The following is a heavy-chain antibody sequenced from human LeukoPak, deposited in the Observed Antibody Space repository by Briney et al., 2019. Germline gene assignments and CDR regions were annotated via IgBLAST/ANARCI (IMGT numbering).Heavy chain of an antibody. CDR3: ARSPISAGWFDP. CDR2: INWNGGST. V-gene: IGHV3-20*04. Sequence: PGGSLRLSCAASGFTFSNHAMSWVRQAPGKGLEWVSGINWNGGSTGYADSVKGRFTISRDNAKNSLYLQMNSLRAEDTALYYCARSPISAGWFDPWGQGTLVTVSS. J-gene: IGHJ5*02. CDR1: GFTFSNHA.